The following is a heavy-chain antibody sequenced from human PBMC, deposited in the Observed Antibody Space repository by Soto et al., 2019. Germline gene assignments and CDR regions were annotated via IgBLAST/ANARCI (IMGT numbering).Heavy chain of an antibody. CDR3: ARGSAAKRYFDL. V-gene: IGHV4-30-4*01. CDR2: IFPSGAT. CDR1: GAPISGGDYH. Sequence: QVQLQESGPGLVKPSQTLSLMCTVSGAPISGGDYHWSWIRQPPGKGLEWIGYIFPSGATHYNSSLGSRITMSVETSKNHFSLKLTSVTAADTAVYFCARGSAAKRYFDLWGRGTLVTVSS. D-gene: IGHD5-18*01. J-gene: IGHJ2*01.